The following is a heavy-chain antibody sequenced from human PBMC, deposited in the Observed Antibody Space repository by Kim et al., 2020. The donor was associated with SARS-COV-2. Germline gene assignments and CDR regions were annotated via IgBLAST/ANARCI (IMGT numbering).Heavy chain of an antibody. D-gene: IGHD3-10*01. V-gene: IGHV4-4*02. Sequence: NNPSLKSRVTISVDKSKNQFSLKLSSVTAADTAVYYCASSTYYYGSGSHYWGQGTLVTDSS. CDR3: ASSTYYYGSGSHY. J-gene: IGHJ4*02.